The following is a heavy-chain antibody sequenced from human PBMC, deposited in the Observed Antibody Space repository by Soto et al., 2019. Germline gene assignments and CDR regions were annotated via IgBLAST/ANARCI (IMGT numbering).Heavy chain of an antibody. Sequence: GGSLRLSCAASGFSFSNYGMHWVRQAPGKGLEWVAVISYDGINKYYADSVKGRFTVSRDNSKNTLYLQMNSLRADDTAVWYCAKEEGVGQLPNWGQGTLVTVSS. V-gene: IGHV3-30*18. D-gene: IGHD2-2*01. CDR3: AKEEGVGQLPN. CDR2: ISYDGINK. CDR1: GFSFSNYG. J-gene: IGHJ4*02.